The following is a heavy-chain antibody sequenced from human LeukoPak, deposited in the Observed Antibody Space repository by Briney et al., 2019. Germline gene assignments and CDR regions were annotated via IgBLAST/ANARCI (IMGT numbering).Heavy chain of an antibody. V-gene: IGHV3-11*04. Sequence: PGGSLRLSCAASGFTFSDYYMSWIRQAPGKGLEWVSYISSSSSTIYYADSVKGRFTISRDNAKNSLYLQMNSLRAEDTAVYYCARDRDGSWYYYNRENWFDPWGQGTLVTVSS. CDR1: GFTFSDYY. J-gene: IGHJ5*02. D-gene: IGHD6-13*01. CDR3: ARDRDGSWYYYNRENWFDP. CDR2: ISSSSSTI.